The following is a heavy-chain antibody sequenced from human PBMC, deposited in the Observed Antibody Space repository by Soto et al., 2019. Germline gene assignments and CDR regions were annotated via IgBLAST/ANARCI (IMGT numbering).Heavy chain of an antibody. D-gene: IGHD2-21*01. J-gene: IGHJ4*02. Sequence: QVQLVESGGGVVQPGRSLRLSCAASGFTFSSYDMHWVRQAPGKGLEWVAVISYDGSNKYYADSVKGRFTISGDNSKNTLYLQMNSLRAEDTAVYYCACGVYFDYWGQGTLVTVSS. V-gene: IGHV3-30*03. CDR1: GFTFSSYD. CDR2: ISYDGSNK. CDR3: ACGVYFDY.